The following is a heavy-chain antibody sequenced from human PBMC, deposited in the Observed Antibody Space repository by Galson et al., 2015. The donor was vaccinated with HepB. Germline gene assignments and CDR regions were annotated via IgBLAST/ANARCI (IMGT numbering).Heavy chain of an antibody. V-gene: IGHV3-30*18. Sequence: SLRLSCAASGFTFSSYGMHWVRQAPGKGLEWVAVISYDGSNKYYADSVKGRFTISRDNSKNTLYLQMNSLRAEDTAVYYCAKDEVGFDWLGCMDVWGQGTTVTVSS. J-gene: IGHJ6*02. CDR1: GFTFSSYG. D-gene: IGHD3-9*01. CDR3: AKDEVGFDWLGCMDV. CDR2: ISYDGSNK.